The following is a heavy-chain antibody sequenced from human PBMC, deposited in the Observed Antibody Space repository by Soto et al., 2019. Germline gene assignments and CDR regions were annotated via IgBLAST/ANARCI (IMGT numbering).Heavy chain of an antibody. CDR1: GGSISSSSYY. V-gene: IGHV4-39*01. CDR2: IYYSGST. D-gene: IGHD2-8*01. Sequence: QLQLQESGPGLVKPSETLSLTCTVSGGSISSSSYYWGWIRQPPGKGLEWIGSIYYSGSTYYNPSLKTRVTISVDTSKNQFSLKLSSVAAADTAVYYCARHNGDDHFDYWGQGTLVTVSS. CDR3: ARHNGDDHFDY. J-gene: IGHJ4*02.